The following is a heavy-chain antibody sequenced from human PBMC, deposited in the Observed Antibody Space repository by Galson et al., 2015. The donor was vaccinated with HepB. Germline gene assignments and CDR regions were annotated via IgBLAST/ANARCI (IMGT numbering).Heavy chain of an antibody. CDR1: GYIFTTYY. CDR2: IRPSGDDGT. J-gene: IGHJ4*02. CDR3: VREDRGGSFDY. Sequence: SVKVSCKASGYIFTTYYMHWVRQAPGQGLEWMGIIRPSGDDGTTYAQKFQGRVTMTWDTSTSTVYMDLSSLRSEDTAVYYCVREDRGGSFDYWGQGTLVTVSS. D-gene: IGHD1-26*01. V-gene: IGHV1-46*01.